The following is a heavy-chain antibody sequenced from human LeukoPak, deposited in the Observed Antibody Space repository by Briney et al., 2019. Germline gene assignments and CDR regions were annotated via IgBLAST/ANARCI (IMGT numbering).Heavy chain of an antibody. V-gene: IGHV2-70*04. CDR2: IGWDDDK. J-gene: IGHJ4*02. Sequence: SGPALVKPTQTLTLTCTFSGFSLSTSGMRVSWIRQPPGKALEWLARIGWDDDKFYSTSLKTRLTISKDTSKNQVVLTMTNMDPVDTATYYCARMVISSYYFDYWGQGTLVTVSS. D-gene: IGHD3-16*02. CDR3: ARMVISSYYFDY. CDR1: GFSLSTSGMR.